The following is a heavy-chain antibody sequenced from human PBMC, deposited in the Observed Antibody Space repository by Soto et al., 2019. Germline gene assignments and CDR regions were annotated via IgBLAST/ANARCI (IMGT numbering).Heavy chain of an antibody. CDR2: IHAGNGNT. V-gene: IGHV1-3*01. CDR1: GYTFTGYY. J-gene: IGHJ6*02. CDR3: ARAACSSTSCYNYYAYGMDV. D-gene: IGHD2-2*01. Sequence: ASVKVSCKASGYTFTGYYMHWVRQVPGQRLEWMGWIHAGNGNTEHSQKFQGRVTITRDTSASTAYLELGSLRSEDTAVYYCARAACSSTSCYNYYAYGMDVWGQGTAVTVSS.